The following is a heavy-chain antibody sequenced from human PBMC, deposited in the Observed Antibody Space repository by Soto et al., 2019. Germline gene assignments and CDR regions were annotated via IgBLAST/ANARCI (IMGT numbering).Heavy chain of an antibody. CDR1: GFTLRYHF. J-gene: IGHJ4*02. Sequence: WGALILSWAGAGFTLRYHFMHWVRQAPGKGLEWVALVSYDGSDKYYADSVRGRFTVSRDNSKSTVFLQMNSLRPEDTAVDYCARDGATLVTLYYFDFWGQGTQVTVSS. CDR3: ARDGATLVTLYYFDF. D-gene: IGHD2-21*02. CDR2: VSYDGSDK. V-gene: IGHV3-30-3*01.